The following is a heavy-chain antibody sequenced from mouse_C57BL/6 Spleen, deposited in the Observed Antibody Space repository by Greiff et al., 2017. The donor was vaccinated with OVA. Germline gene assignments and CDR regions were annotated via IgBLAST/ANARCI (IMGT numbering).Heavy chain of an antibody. V-gene: IGHV1-50*01. Sequence: QVQLQQPGAELVKPGASVKLSCKASGYTFTSYWMQWVKQRPGQGLAWIGEIDPSDSYTNYNQKFKGKATLTVDTSSSTAYMQLSSLTSEDSAVYYCARKGYYSYYYAMDYWGQGTSVTVSS. J-gene: IGHJ4*01. CDR1: GYTFTSYW. D-gene: IGHD2-3*01. CDR2: IDPSDSYT. CDR3: ARKGYYSYYYAMDY.